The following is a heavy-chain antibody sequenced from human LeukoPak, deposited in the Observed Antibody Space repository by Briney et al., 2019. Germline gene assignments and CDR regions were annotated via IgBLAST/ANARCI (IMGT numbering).Heavy chain of an antibody. Sequence: ASVKVSCKASGHTFTGYYMHWVRQAPGQGLEWMGWINPNSGGTNYAQKFQGRVTMTRDTSISTAYMELSRLRSDDTAVYYCARGRMTTVTTLAFDIWGQGTMVTVSS. CDR3: ARGRMTTVTTLAFDI. V-gene: IGHV1-2*02. J-gene: IGHJ3*02. D-gene: IGHD4-17*01. CDR1: GHTFTGYY. CDR2: INPNSGGT.